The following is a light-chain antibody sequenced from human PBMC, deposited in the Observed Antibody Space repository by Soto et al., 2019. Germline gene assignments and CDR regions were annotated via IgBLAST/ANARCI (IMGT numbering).Light chain of an antibody. Sequence: IQMTQSPSSLSASVGDRVTITCRASQTISFYLNWYQQKSGQAPQLLIYAASSLQTGVPSRFSGSGYGTEFTLTISSLQPGDFATYFCQQSYNTPRTFGQGTKLEIK. J-gene: IGKJ2*01. CDR1: QTISFY. CDR3: QQSYNTPRT. CDR2: AAS. V-gene: IGKV1-39*01.